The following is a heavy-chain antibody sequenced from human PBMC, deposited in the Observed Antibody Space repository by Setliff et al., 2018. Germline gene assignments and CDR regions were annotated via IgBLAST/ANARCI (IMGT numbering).Heavy chain of an antibody. D-gene: IGHD3-22*01. V-gene: IGHV4-4*08. CDR1: GGSMSNYF. Sequence: PSETLSLTCSVAGGSMSNYFWSWVRRPPGKGLEWIGFISSGGSTIYSPSLKSRVTISVDTSKNQFSLRLTSVTAADTAIYYCARNPARGAYYSSRPFHFDYWGQGALVTVSS. CDR2: ISSGGST. J-gene: IGHJ4*02. CDR3: ARNPARGAYYSSRPFHFDY.